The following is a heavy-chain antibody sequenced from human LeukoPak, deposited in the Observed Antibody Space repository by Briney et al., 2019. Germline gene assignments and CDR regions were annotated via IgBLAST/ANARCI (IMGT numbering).Heavy chain of an antibody. CDR3: PRHDLYYDTSGYYPSFDY. D-gene: IGHD3-22*01. V-gene: IGHV4-39*01. CDR1: GGSISSSSYY. Sequence: SETLSLTCTVSGGSISSSSYYWGWIRQPPWKGLEWVGSIYYSGSTYYNPSLNSRVTISLDTSTNQFSLKLSSVTAADPAVYYCPRHDLYYDTSGYYPSFDYWGQRTLVTVSS. J-gene: IGHJ4*02. CDR2: IYYSGST.